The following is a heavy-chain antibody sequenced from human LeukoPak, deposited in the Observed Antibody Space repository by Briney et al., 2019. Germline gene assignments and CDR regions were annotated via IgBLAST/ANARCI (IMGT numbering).Heavy chain of an antibody. D-gene: IGHD3-22*01. CDR3: ARHHHPLPHYYDSSGPPDY. CDR2: INHSGST. V-gene: IGHV4-34*01. CDR1: GGSFSGYY. Sequence: SETLSLTCAVYGGSFSGYYWSWIRQPPGKGLEWIGEINHSGSTSYNPSLKSRVTISVDTSKNQFSLKLSSVTAADTAVYYCARHHHPLPHYYDSSGPPDYWGQGTLVTVSS. J-gene: IGHJ4*02.